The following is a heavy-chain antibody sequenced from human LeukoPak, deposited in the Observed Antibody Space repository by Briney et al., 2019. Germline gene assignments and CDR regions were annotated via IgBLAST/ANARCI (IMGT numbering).Heavy chain of an antibody. CDR3: ATFNEITPGYYYGSGSYYNLFDY. CDR2: IYHSGST. J-gene: IGHJ4*02. V-gene: IGHV4-38-2*02. Sequence: SETLSLTCTVSGYSISSGYYWGWIRQPPGKGLEWIGSIYHSGSTYYNPSLKSRVTISVDTSKNQFSLKLSSVTAADTAVYYCATFNEITPGYYYGSGSYYNLFDYWGQGTLVTVSS. CDR1: GYSISSGYY. D-gene: IGHD3-10*01.